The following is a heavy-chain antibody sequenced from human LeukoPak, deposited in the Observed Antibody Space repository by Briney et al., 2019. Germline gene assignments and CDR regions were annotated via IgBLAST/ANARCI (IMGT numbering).Heavy chain of an antibody. J-gene: IGHJ4*02. V-gene: IGHV4-59*01. CDR2: IYSSGST. CDR1: VGSISSYF. D-gene: IGHD3-16*01. CDR3: ARDYDSSLDY. Sequence: PSETLSLTCTDSVGSISSYFWSWIRQPPGKGLEWIGYIYSSGSTNYNPSLKSRVTISVDTSKNQFSLKLSSVTAADTAVYYCARDYDSSLDYWGQGTLVTVSS.